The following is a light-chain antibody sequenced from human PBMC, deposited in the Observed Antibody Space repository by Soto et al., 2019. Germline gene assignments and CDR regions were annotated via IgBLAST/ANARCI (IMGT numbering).Light chain of an antibody. V-gene: IGKV3-20*01. J-gene: IGKJ1*01. Sequence: EIVLTQSPGTLSLSPGERATLSCRASQTVRNNYLAWYQQKPGQAPRLVIYGASNRATGIPDRFSASGSGTDFTLTISRLEPEDFAVYYCQQYISSPLTFGRGTKVDIK. CDR3: QQYISSPLT. CDR2: GAS. CDR1: QTVRNNY.